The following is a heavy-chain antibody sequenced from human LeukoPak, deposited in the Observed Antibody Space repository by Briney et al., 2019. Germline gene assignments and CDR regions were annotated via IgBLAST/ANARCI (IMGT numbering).Heavy chain of an antibody. V-gene: IGHV4-4*07. CDR3: ARGGSGSSRFDY. Sequence: SETLSLTCTVSGGSISSYYWSWIRQPAGKGLEWIGRIYTSGGTNHNPSLKSRVTISVDNSKNQFSLKLTSVTAADTAVYYCARGGSGSSRFDYWGQGTLVTVSS. D-gene: IGHD3-10*01. CDR1: GGSISSYY. J-gene: IGHJ4*02. CDR2: IYTSGGT.